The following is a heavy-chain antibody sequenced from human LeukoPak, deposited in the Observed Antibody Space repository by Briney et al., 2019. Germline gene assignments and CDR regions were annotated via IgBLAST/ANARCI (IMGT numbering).Heavy chain of an antibody. CDR3: ARGVYGDYDEDYYGMDV. V-gene: IGHV3-23*01. CDR2: ISGSGGST. J-gene: IGHJ6*02. D-gene: IGHD4-17*01. Sequence: GGSLRLSCAASGFTFSSYAMSWVRQAPGKGLEWVSAISGSGGSTYYADSVKGRFTISRDNSKNTLYLQMNSLRAEDTAVYYCARGVYGDYDEDYYGMDVWGQGTTVTVSS. CDR1: GFTFSSYA.